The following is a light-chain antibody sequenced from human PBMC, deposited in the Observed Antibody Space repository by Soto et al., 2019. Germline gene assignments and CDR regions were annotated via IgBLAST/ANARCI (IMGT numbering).Light chain of an antibody. V-gene: IGLV4-69*01. Sequence: QLVLTKSPSASASLGASVKLTCTLSSGHSNYAIAWHQQQSEKGPRYLMKLNSDGSHSKGDGITDRFSGSSSGAERYLTISSLQSEDEADDYCQTWGSGIVVFGGGTKVTVL. CDR1: SGHSNYA. CDR2: LNSDGSH. J-gene: IGLJ2*01. CDR3: QTWGSGIVV.